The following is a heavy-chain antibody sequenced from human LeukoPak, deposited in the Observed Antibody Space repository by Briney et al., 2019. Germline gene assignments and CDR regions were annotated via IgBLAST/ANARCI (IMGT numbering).Heavy chain of an antibody. CDR3: GRETDFGVVTN. Sequence: PSQTLSLTCAISGDSVSSNGASWNWIRQSPSRGLEWLGRTYYRSQQWHSDYAPSVKGRITLNPDTSKNQFSLQLNSMTPEDTAEYYCGRETDFGVVTNWGQGTLVTVSS. J-gene: IGHJ4*02. CDR2: TYYRSQQWHS. D-gene: IGHD3-3*01. CDR1: GDSVSSNGAS. V-gene: IGHV6-1*01.